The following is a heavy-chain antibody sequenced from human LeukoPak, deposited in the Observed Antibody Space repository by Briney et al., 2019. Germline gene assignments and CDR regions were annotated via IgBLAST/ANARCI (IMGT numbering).Heavy chain of an antibody. Sequence: PSETLSLTCTVSSGSISSSHYYWDWIRQPPGKGLEWIVTIYYSGTTYYNPSLESRATISVDASKNQFYLMLNSVTAADTAVYYCARQISDYYYYYIDVWGKGTTVTVSS. CDR3: ARQISDYYYYYIDV. CDR1: SGSISSSHYY. V-gene: IGHV4-39*01. CDR2: IYYSGTT. D-gene: IGHD3-3*01. J-gene: IGHJ6*03.